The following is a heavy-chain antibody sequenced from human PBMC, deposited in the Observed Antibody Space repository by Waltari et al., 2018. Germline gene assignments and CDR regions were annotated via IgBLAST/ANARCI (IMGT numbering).Heavy chain of an antibody. V-gene: IGHV4-38-2*01. CDR3: ARQSYPDYYFDY. J-gene: IGHJ4*02. CDR2: IYHSGST. D-gene: IGHD3-16*02. CDR1: GYSISSGYY. Sequence: QVQLQESGPGLVKPSETLSLTCAVSGYSISSGYYWGWLRQPPGKGLEWIGSIYHSGSTYYNPSLKSRVTISVDTSKNQFSLKLSSVTAADTAVYYCARQSYPDYYFDYWGQGTLVTVSS.